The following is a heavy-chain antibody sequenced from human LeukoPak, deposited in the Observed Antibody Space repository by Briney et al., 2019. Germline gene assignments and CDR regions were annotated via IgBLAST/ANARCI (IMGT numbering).Heavy chain of an antibody. CDR3: ARAARPLGYYYYYYMDV. D-gene: IGHD6-6*01. J-gene: IGHJ6*03. CDR2: IYTSGST. V-gene: IGHV4-4*07. Sequence: PSETLSLTSTVSAGSISSYYWSWVRQPAGKGLEWIGRIYTSGSTTYNPSLKRRVTMSVDTSKNQFSLKLSSVTAADTAVYYCARAARPLGYYYYYYMDVWGKGTTVTVSS. CDR1: AGSISSYY.